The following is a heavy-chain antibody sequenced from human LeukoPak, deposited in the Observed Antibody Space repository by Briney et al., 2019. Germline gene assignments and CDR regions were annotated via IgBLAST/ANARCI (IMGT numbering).Heavy chain of an antibody. CDR3: ARGPVRDNGLTGISYYFGLDV. J-gene: IGHJ6*02. CDR1: GGSFTDYY. D-gene: IGHD2-21*02. CDR2: IHHRAGA. V-gene: IGHV4-34*01. Sequence: SETLSLTCAVYGGSFTDYYWSWIRHLPGKGLEWIGEIHHRAGANYNPSLWGRVTISADTSKNQFSLHLTSVTAADTATFYCARGPVRDNGLTGISYYFGLDVWGHGTTVTVFS.